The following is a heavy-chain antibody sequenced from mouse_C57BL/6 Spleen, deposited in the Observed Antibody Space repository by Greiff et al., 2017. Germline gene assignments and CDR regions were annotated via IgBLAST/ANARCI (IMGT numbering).Heavy chain of an antibody. V-gene: IGHV1-72*01. Sequence: QVQLKQPGAELVKPGASVKLSCKASGYTFTSYWMHWVKQRPGRGLEWIGRIDPNSGGTKYNEKFKSKATLTVDKPSSTAYMQLSSLTSEDSAVYYCARFYYGNYDWFAYWGQGTLVTVSA. D-gene: IGHD2-1*01. CDR1: GYTFTSYW. CDR3: ARFYYGNYDWFAY. CDR2: IDPNSGGT. J-gene: IGHJ3*01.